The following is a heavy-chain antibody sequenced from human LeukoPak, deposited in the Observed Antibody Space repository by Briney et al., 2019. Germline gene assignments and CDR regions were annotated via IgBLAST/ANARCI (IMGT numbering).Heavy chain of an antibody. CDR3: AKAEGSSSSCWYVGQAFDI. CDR1: GFTFSSYA. D-gene: IGHD6-19*01. V-gene: IGHV3-23*01. J-gene: IGHJ3*02. CDR2: ISGSGGST. Sequence: GGSLRLSCAASGFTFSSYAKSWVRQAPGKGLEWVSAISGSGGSTYYADSVKGRFTISRDNSKNTLYLQMNSLRAEDTAVYYCAKAEGSSSSCWYVGQAFDIWGQGTMVTVSS.